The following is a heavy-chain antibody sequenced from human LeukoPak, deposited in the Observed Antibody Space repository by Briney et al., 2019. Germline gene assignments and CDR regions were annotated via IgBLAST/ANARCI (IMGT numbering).Heavy chain of an antibody. D-gene: IGHD6-13*01. V-gene: IGHV4-34*01. Sequence: SETLSLTCAVYGGSFSGYYWSWIRQPPRKGQNWIGEINHSGSTNYNPSLKSRVTISVDTSKNQFSLKLSSVTAADTAVYYCASVDVVAAARSRVDYWGQGTLVTVSS. CDR2: INHSGST. CDR3: ASVDVVAAARSRVDY. CDR1: GGSFSGYY. J-gene: IGHJ4*02.